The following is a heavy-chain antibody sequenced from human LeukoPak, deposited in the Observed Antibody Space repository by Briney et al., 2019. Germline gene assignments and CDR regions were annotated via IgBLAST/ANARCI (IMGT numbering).Heavy chain of an antibody. Sequence: ASVKVSCKASGCTFTGYHIHWVRQAPGQGPEWMGWINPNSGGTNYAQKFQGRVTMTRDTSISTAYVELTRLRSDDTAVYYCARVFDNWNYGRYAEYFQHWGQGTLVTVSS. CDR3: ARVFDNWNYGRYAEYFQH. J-gene: IGHJ1*01. V-gene: IGHV1-2*02. CDR2: INPNSGGT. CDR1: GCTFTGYH. D-gene: IGHD1-7*01.